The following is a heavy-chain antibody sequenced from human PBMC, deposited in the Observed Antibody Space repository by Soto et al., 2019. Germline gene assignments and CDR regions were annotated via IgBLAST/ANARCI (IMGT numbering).Heavy chain of an antibody. CDR2: INNSGST. CDR1: CGSFRLYH. CDR3: ARGGYTRGWFRF. D-gene: IGHD6-19*01. V-gene: IGHV4-34*01. J-gene: IGHJ4*02. Sequence: LSLTCALHCGSFRLYHWTWSRQPPGKGPEWIGEINNSGSTNDNPSLKSRVTISRDTSKNQLSLSLSSVTAADTAIYYCARGGYTRGWFRFWGQGILVTVSS.